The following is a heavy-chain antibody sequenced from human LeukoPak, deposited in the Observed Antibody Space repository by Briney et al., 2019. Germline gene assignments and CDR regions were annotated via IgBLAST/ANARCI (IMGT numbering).Heavy chain of an antibody. CDR2: IDTDGSTT. Sequence: GGSLRLSCGASGFTFSDHWMHWVRQALGKGLVWVSGIDTDGSTTRYADSVKGRFTISRDNAKNTLYLQMNTLRAEDTAVYYCARDRPHNWFDPWGQGTLVTVSS. CDR1: GFTFSDHW. V-gene: IGHV3-74*01. J-gene: IGHJ5*02. CDR3: ARDRPHNWFDP.